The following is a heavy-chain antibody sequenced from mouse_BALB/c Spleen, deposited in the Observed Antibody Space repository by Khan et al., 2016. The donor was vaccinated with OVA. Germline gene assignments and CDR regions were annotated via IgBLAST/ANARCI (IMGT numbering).Heavy chain of an antibody. Sequence: QVQLQQSGAELAKPGASVKMSCKASGYTFINYWILWVKQRPGHGLEWIGYINPSTGYTEYNKNFKDKATLIADKSSSTAYMQLGSLKSEDSAVYYCARRGRRWEVENWGQGTTLTVSS. D-gene: IGHD1-1*01. V-gene: IGHV1-7*01. CDR2: INPSTGYT. CDR1: GYTFINYW. J-gene: IGHJ2*01. CDR3: ARRGRRWEVEN.